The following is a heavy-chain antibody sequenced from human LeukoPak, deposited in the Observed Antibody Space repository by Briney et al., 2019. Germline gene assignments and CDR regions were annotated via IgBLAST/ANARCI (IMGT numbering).Heavy chain of an antibody. CDR2: IYYSGST. CDR3: ARGVMAGYIPHPVDY. V-gene: IGHV4-31*03. CDR1: GGSISSGGYY. Sequence: PSETLSLTCTVSGGSISSGGYYWSSIRQHPGKGLEWIGYIYYSGSTYYNPSLKSRVTISVDTSKNQFSLKLSYVTAADTAVYYCARGVMAGYIPHPVDYWGQGTLVTVSS. D-gene: IGHD5-24*01. J-gene: IGHJ4*02.